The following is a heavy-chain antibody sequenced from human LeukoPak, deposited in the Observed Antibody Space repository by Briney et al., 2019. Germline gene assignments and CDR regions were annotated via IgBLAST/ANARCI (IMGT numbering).Heavy chain of an antibody. J-gene: IGHJ4*02. CDR3: GKTTVGYSSGQKPAWPVDY. D-gene: IGHD5-18*01. CDR1: GFTLSSYA. V-gene: IGHV3-23*01. Sequence: GGSLRLSCAASGFTLSSYAMSWVRQAAGKGLEWVSAISGSGGSTYYADCVKGRFTISRDNSKNTLYLQMNSLRAEDTAVYYCGKTTVGYSSGQKPAWPVDYWGQGTLVTVSS. CDR2: ISGSGGST.